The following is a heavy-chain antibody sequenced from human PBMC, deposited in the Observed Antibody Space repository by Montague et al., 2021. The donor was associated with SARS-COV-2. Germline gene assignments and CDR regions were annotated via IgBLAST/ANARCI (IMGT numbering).Heavy chain of an antibody. V-gene: IGHV4-59*01. Sequence: ETRSLTCTVSGGSISSYYWSWIRQPPGKGLEWIGYIYYSGSTNYNPSLKSRVTISVDTSKNQFSLKLGSVTAADTAVYSCARVVGDYDFWSGQYYYYYYYMDVWGKGTTVTVSS. CDR3: ARVVGDYDFWSGQYYYYYYYMDV. J-gene: IGHJ6*03. D-gene: IGHD3-3*01. CDR2: IYYSGST. CDR1: GGSISSYY.